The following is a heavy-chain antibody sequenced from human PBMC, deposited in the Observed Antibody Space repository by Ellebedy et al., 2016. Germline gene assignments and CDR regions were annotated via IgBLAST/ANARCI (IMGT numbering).Heavy chain of an antibody. Sequence: GESLKISCAASGFTFSSYWMSWVRQAPGKGLEWVSAISGSGGSTYYADSVKGRFTISIDNSKNTLYLQMNSLRAEDTAVYYCAKGVVTAIPFDYWGQGTLVTVSS. D-gene: IGHD2-21*02. CDR1: GFTFSSYW. CDR2: ISGSGGST. CDR3: AKGVVTAIPFDY. J-gene: IGHJ4*02. V-gene: IGHV3-23*01.